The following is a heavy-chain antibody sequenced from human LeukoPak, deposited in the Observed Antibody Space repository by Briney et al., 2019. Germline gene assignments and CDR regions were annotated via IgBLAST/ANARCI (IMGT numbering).Heavy chain of an antibody. CDR3: ASNGVTSGPFDY. Sequence: SETLSLTCTVSGGSISSYYWSWIRQPAGKGLEWIGRIYASGSTSYNPSLKSRVTMAVDTSKNQFSLKLSSVTAADTAVYYCASNGVTSGPFDYWGQGTLVTVSS. V-gene: IGHV4-4*07. J-gene: IGHJ4*02. CDR2: IYASGST. D-gene: IGHD4-11*01. CDR1: GGSISSYY.